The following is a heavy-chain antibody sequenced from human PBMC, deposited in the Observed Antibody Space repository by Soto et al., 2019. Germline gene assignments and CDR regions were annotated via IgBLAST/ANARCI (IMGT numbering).Heavy chain of an antibody. Sequence: GGSLRLSCAASGFTFRSYGMHWFRQAPGKGLEWVALMSFDGSNKYYADSVRGRFTISSDNSKSTLYLQMDILRPEDTAVYDCAKEFGWEIQQSHPYYNSAMDVWGQGTTVTVSS. D-gene: IGHD3-10*01. V-gene: IGHV3-30*18. CDR2: MSFDGSNK. J-gene: IGHJ6*02. CDR3: AKEFGWEIQQSHPYYNSAMDV. CDR1: GFTFRSYG.